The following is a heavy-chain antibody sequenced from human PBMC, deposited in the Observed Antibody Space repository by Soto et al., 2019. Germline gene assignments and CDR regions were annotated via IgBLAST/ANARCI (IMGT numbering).Heavy chain of an antibody. CDR2: IYSSGST. CDR3: ASLLNAPFDF. J-gene: IGHJ4*02. V-gene: IGHV4-61*01. Sequence: SETLSLTCTVSGDSVSSGSSHWNWIRQPPGKGLEWIGYIYSSGSTSYNPSLKSRVTISVDTSKNQFSLKLRSVTAADTAVYYCASLLNAPFDFWGQGTLVTVSS. CDR1: GDSVSSGSSH.